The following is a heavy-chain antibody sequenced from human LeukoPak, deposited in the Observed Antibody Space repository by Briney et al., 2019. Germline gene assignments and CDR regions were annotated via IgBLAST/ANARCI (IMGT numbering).Heavy chain of an antibody. V-gene: IGHV1-18*01. CDR3: ARGLPYEAYGDYLTYYFDY. Sequence: ASVKVSCKASGYTFTSYGISWVRQAPGQGLEWMGWISAYNGNTNYAQKLQGRVTMTTDTSTSTAYMELRSLRSDDTAVYYCARGLPYEAYGDYLTYYFDYWGQGTLVTVSS. CDR2: ISAYNGNT. D-gene: IGHD4-17*01. J-gene: IGHJ4*02. CDR1: GYTFTSYG.